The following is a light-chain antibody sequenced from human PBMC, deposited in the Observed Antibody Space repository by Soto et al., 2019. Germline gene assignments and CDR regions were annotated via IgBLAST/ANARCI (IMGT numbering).Light chain of an antibody. V-gene: IGLV2-14*01. Sequence: QSALTQPASVSGSPGQSITISCTGTSSDVGGYNYVSWYQQHPGKAPKLMIYEVSNRPSGVYRFSGYKSGNTASLTISGLRAEDEADYYCSSYTSSSTPGVFGGGTKLTVL. J-gene: IGLJ3*02. CDR2: EVS. CDR3: SSYTSSSTPGV. CDR1: SSDVGGYNY.